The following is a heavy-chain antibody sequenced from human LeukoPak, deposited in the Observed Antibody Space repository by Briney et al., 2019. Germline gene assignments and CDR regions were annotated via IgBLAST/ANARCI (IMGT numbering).Heavy chain of an antibody. CDR2: IIPIFGTA. Sequence: GASVKVSCKASGGTFSSYAISWVRQAPGQGLEWMGRIIPIFGTANYAQKFQGRVTITTDESTSTAYMELSSLRSEDTAVYYCASYPPDGYGDYAGPYMDVWGKGTTVTVSS. D-gene: IGHD4-17*01. J-gene: IGHJ6*03. CDR1: GGTFSSYA. CDR3: ASYPPDGYGDYAGPYMDV. V-gene: IGHV1-69*05.